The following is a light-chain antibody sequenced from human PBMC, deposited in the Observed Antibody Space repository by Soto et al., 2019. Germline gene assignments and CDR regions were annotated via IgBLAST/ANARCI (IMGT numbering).Light chain of an antibody. V-gene: IGKV1-39*01. CDR3: QQSYSTPRT. CDR1: QSISSY. Sequence: DIQVTRSPSSLSASVGDRVTITCRASQSISSYLNWYQQKPGKAPKLLIYAASSLQSGVPSRFSGSGSGTDFTLTISSXQPEDFATYYCQQSYSTPRTFGQGTKVDTK. J-gene: IGKJ1*01. CDR2: AAS.